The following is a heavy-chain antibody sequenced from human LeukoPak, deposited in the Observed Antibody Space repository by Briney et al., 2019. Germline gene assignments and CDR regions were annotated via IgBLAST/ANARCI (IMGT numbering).Heavy chain of an antibody. D-gene: IGHD3-22*01. J-gene: IGHJ5*02. CDR2: ISGSGGST. CDR1: GFTFSSYA. CDR3: ARVSYYDIGRFDP. Sequence: GGSLRLSCAASGFTFSSYAMSWVRQAPGKGLEWVAAISGSGGSTYYADSVKGRFTISRDNSKNKLYLQLNRLRAEDTAVYYCARVSYYDIGRFDPWGQGPLVTVSS. V-gene: IGHV3-23*01.